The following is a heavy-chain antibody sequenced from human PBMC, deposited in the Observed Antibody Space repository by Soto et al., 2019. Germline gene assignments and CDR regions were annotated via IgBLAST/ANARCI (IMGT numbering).Heavy chain of an antibody. CDR2: ISAYNGNT. CDR3: ARDLDPGYCSGGSCGADTPNDD. J-gene: IGHJ4*02. D-gene: IGHD2-15*01. V-gene: IGHV1-18*01. Sequence: ASVKVSCKASGYTFTSYGISWVRQAPGQGLEWMGWISAYNGNTNYAQKLQGRVTMTTDTSTSTAYMELRSLRSDDTAVYYCARDLDPGYCSGGSCGADTPNDDWGKGTLVTVPS. CDR1: GYTFTSYG.